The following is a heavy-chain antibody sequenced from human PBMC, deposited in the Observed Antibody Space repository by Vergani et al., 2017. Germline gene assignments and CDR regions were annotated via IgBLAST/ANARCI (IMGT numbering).Heavy chain of an antibody. J-gene: IGHJ3*02. D-gene: IGHD1-26*01. CDR1: GDSISSSSYY. Sequence: QLQLQESGPGLVKPSETLSLTCTVSGDSISSSSYYWGWIRQPPGKGLEWIGSIYYSGNTYYNPSLKSRVTISVDTSKNHFSLKLNSVTAADTAEYYCARHLRWELLSAFDIWGQGTMVTVSS. CDR3: ARHLRWELLSAFDI. CDR2: IYYSGNT. V-gene: IGHV4-39*01.